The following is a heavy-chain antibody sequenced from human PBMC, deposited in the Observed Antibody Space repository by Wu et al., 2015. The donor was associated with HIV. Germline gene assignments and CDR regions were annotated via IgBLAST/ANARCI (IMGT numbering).Heavy chain of an antibody. CDR1: GGSISNYY. J-gene: IGHJ5*02. Sequence: QVQLQESGPGLVKPSETLSLTCTVSGGSISNYYWSWIRQPPGKGLEWVGYIYYSGSTNYNPSLKSRVTISVDTSKNQFSLKLSSVTAADTAVYYCARHSQYYGSGSPVWWFDPWGQGTLVTVSS. D-gene: IGHD3-10*01. V-gene: IGHV4-59*08. CDR3: ARHSQYYGSGSPVWWFDP. CDR2: IYYSGST.